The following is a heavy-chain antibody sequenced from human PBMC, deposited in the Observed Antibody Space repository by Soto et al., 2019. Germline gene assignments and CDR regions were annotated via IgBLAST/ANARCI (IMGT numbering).Heavy chain of an antibody. V-gene: IGHV4-34*01. J-gene: IGHJ6*02. Sequence: SETLSLTCAVYGGSFSGYYWSWIRQPPGKGLEWIGEINHSGSTNYNPSLKSRDTISVDTSKNQFSLKLSSVTAADTAVYYCARDLWGYCGTDCYPLDVWGQGTTVTVSS. D-gene: IGHD2-21*02. CDR2: INHSGST. CDR1: GGSFSGYY. CDR3: ARDLWGYCGTDCYPLDV.